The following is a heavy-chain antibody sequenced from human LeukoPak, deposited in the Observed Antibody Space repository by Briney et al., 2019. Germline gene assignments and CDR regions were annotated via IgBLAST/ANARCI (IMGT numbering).Heavy chain of an antibody. V-gene: IGHV4-38-2*01. CDR2: IYYSGST. J-gene: IGHJ4*02. Sequence: KPSETLSLTCAVSGYSISSGYYWGWIRQPPGKGLEWIGSIYYSGSTYYNPSLKSRVTISVDTSKNQFSLKLSSVTAADTAVYYCARHTHTYYYDSSGYTDYWGQGTLVTVSS. CDR1: GYSISSGYY. D-gene: IGHD3-22*01. CDR3: ARHTHTYYYDSSGYTDY.